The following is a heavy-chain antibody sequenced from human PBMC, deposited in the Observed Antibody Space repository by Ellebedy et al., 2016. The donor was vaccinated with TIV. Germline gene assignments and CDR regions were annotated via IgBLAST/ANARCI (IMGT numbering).Heavy chain of an antibody. D-gene: IGHD3-3*01. V-gene: IGHV3-9*01. Sequence: GGSLRLSXAASGFTLSLYWMSWVRQAPGKGLEWVSGISWNSGSINYADSAKGRFTISRDNAKNSLYLEMNSLRAEDTALYYCVKGTDLDFWSGYFGYWGQGTLVTVSS. CDR1: GFTLSLYW. J-gene: IGHJ4*02. CDR2: ISWNSGSI. CDR3: VKGTDLDFWSGYFGY.